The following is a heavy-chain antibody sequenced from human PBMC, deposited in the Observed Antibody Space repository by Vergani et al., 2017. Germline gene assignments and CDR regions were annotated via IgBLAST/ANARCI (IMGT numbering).Heavy chain of an antibody. CDR1: GFTSAGYA. D-gene: IGHD2-2*01. CDR2: ISGSGGST. J-gene: IGHJ4*02. Sequence: EVQLEESGGGLVLPGRSLRLSCVASGFTSAGYAMHWVRQAPGKGLEWVSGISGSGGSTYYADSVKGRFTISRDNSKNTLYLQMNSLRAEDTAVYFCAKRPAAGIDSWGQGTLVTVSS. V-gene: IGHV3-23*04. CDR3: AKRPAAGIDS.